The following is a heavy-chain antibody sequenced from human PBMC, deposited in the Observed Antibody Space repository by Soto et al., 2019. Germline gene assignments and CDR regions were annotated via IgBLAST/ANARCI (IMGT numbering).Heavy chain of an antibody. CDR2: IYHSGRP. Sequence: QLQLQESGSGLVKSSQTLSLTCAVSGGSISSGGYFWSWIRQPPGKGLEWIGYIYHSGRPYYNPSLKSRVTLSVDRAKNQFPLKLTSVTAADPAGYYRARGGGAVANGMDVWGQGTTVTVSS. J-gene: IGHJ6*02. D-gene: IGHD5-12*01. V-gene: IGHV4-30-2*01. CDR1: GGSISSGGYF. CDR3: ARGGGAVANGMDV.